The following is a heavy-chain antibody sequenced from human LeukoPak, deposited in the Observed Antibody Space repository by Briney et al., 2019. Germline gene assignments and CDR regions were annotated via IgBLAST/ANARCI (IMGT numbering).Heavy chain of an antibody. Sequence: GGSLRLSCTAPGFMFHDYAIHWVRQAPWKGLEWVSLISPDSGSTFYAHSVKGRFTISRDNTKNSLYLQMNSLRSDDTALYYCASESESSGWYDYWGQGPLVTASS. CDR2: ISPDSGST. CDR1: GFMFHDYA. D-gene: IGHD6-19*01. V-gene: IGHV3-43*02. CDR3: ASESESSGWYDY. J-gene: IGHJ4*02.